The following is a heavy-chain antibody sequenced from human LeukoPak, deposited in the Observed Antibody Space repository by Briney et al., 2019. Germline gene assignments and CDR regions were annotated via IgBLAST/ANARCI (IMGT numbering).Heavy chain of an antibody. D-gene: IGHD3-22*01. CDR2: INPSGGST. CDR3: AKPYDSSGYYFGDAFDI. CDR1: GDSFTSYY. J-gene: IGHJ3*02. Sequence: ASVKVSCKASGDSFTSYYMHWVRQAPGQGLEWMGIINPSGGSTSYAQKFQGRVTMTRDMSTSTVYMELSNLRSEDTAVYYCAKPYDSSGYYFGDAFDIWGQGTMVTVSS. V-gene: IGHV1-46*01.